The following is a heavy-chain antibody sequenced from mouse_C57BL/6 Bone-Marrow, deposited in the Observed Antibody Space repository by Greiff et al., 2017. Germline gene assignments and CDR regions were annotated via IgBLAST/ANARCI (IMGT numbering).Heavy chain of an antibody. CDR3: ARSWAFDY. CDR1: GFTFSSYG. V-gene: IGHV5-6*01. Sequence: EVKVVESGGDLVKPGGSLKLSCAASGFTFSSYGMSWVRQTPDKRLEWVATISSGGSYTYYPDSVKGRFPISRDNAKNTLYLQMSSLKSEDTAMYYCARSWAFDYWGQGTTLTVSS. CDR2: ISSGGSYT. D-gene: IGHD4-1*01. J-gene: IGHJ2*01.